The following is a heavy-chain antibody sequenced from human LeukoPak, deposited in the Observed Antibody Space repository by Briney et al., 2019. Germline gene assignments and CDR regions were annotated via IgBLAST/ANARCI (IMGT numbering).Heavy chain of an antibody. CDR1: RFTFTGFA. CDR3: ARGRGGDYVPSRFDY. CDR2: ISGSGGNT. J-gene: IGHJ4*02. V-gene: IGHV3-23*01. Sequence: GGSLRLSCSASRFTFTGFAMGWVRQAPGKGLGWVSSISGSGGNTYYADSVEGRFTISRDNSKNTLLLQMISLRAEDTALYYCARGRGGDYVPSRFDYWGQGTLVTVSS. D-gene: IGHD4-17*01.